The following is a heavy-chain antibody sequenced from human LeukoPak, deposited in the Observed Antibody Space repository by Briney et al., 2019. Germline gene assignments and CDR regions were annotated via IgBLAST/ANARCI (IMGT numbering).Heavy chain of an antibody. J-gene: IGHJ4*02. CDR2: LSGSGITT. Sequence: GGSLRLSCAAAGFTFSSYTMSWVRQAPGKGLEWVSGLSGSGITTYYADSVKGRFTISRDNSKNTLYLQMNSLRAEDTAVYYCAKGEYSSGWSSLDYWGQGTLVTVSS. D-gene: IGHD6-19*01. V-gene: IGHV3-23*01. CDR3: AKGEYSSGWSSLDY. CDR1: GFTFSSYT.